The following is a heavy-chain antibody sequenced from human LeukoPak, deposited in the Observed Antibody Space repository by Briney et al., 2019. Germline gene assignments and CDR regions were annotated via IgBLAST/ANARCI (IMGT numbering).Heavy chain of an antibody. J-gene: IGHJ4*02. CDR3: ATNGGSLVYYFDY. CDR1: GFTFSSYG. D-gene: IGHD3-16*01. V-gene: IGHV3-30*03. Sequence: QPGGSLRLSCAASGFTFSSYGMHWVRQAPGKGLEWVAVISYDGSNTYYADSVKGRFTISRDNSKNTLFLQMNGLRAEDMAVYYCATNGGSLVYYFDYWGQGTLVTVSS. CDR2: ISYDGSNT.